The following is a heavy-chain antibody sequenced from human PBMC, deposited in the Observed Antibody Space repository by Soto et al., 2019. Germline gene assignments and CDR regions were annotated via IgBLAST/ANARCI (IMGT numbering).Heavy chain of an antibody. D-gene: IGHD3-22*01. J-gene: IGHJ4*02. CDR2: ISGSGGST. CDR1: GFTFCSYA. Sequence: GGSPRISCAACGFTFCSYAMSWVRQAPGKGLEWVSAISGSGGSTYYADSVKGRFTISRDNSKNTLYLQMDSLRAEDTAVYYCAKDTMKSFDYWGQGTLVTVSS. CDR3: AKDTMKSFDY. V-gene: IGHV3-23*01.